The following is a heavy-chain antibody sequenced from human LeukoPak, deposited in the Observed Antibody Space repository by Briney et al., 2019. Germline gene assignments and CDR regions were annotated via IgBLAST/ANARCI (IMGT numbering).Heavy chain of an antibody. Sequence: SETLSLTCTVSGGSISSHYWSWIRQPPGKELEWIGYIYYSGSTNYNPSLKSRVTISVDTSKNQFSLKLSSVTAAGTAVYYCARTVTTAILYCYYYMDVWGKGTTVTVSS. D-gene: IGHD1-7*01. CDR3: ARTVTTAILYCYYYMDV. CDR1: GGSISSHY. CDR2: IYYSGST. V-gene: IGHV4-59*11. J-gene: IGHJ6*03.